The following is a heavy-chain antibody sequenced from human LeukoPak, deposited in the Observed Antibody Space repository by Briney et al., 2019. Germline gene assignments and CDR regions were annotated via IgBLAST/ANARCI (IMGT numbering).Heavy chain of an antibody. V-gene: IGHV3-11*01. J-gene: IGHJ4*02. Sequence: GGSHRLSPGSSGFTYSDYYTSWIRQARGKGLECVSYIRSRGNTIYYADSVKSRFTIFRDNAKNSLYLQMNSLRAEDTAVYYCARDRNPLSIAAADPGYYFDYWGQGTLVTVSS. CDR3: ARDRNPLSIAAADPGYYFDY. CDR1: GFTYSDYY. D-gene: IGHD6-13*01. CDR2: IRSRGNTI.